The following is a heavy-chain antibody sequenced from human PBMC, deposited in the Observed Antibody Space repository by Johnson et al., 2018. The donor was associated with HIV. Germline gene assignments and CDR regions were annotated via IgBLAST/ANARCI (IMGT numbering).Heavy chain of an antibody. J-gene: IGHJ3*02. V-gene: IGHV3-33*06. Sequence: QVRLVESGGGLVQPGASLRLSCAASVFTLSSYAMHWVRQAPGKGLEWVAVLWSDGSSNYYADSVKGRFTISRYISNNTLHLQMNSLRAGDTAVYYCAKDESDAFEIWGQGTMVTVSS. CDR2: LWSDGSSN. CDR1: VFTLSSYA. CDR3: AKDESDAFEI.